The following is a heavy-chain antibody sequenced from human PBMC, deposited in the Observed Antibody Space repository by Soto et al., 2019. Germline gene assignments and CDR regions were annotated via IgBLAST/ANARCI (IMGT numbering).Heavy chain of an antibody. CDR3: ARDRYSSGWYYYYGMDV. CDR1: GYSINSDDY. D-gene: IGHD6-19*01. CDR2: IYHSVST. Sequence: PSETLSLTCTVSGYSINSDDYWDWIRQPPGKGLEWIASIYHSVSTFYNPSLGSRVTISVDTSKNQFSLKLSSVTAADTAVYYCARDRYSSGWYYYYGMDVWGQGTTVTVSS. J-gene: IGHJ6*02. V-gene: IGHV4-38-2*02.